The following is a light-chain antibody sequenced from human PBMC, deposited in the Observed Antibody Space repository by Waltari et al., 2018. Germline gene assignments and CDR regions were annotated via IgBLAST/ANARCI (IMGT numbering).Light chain of an antibody. Sequence: DIQMTQSPSSVSASVGDRVTITCRASQGISSLLAWYQQKPGKAPNLLISAASSLQSGVPSRFSGSGSGTDFTLTISSLQPEDFATYYCLQTNSLPFTFGGGTNVEIK. J-gene: IGKJ4*01. CDR2: AAS. CDR1: QGISSL. CDR3: LQTNSLPFT. V-gene: IGKV1D-12*01.